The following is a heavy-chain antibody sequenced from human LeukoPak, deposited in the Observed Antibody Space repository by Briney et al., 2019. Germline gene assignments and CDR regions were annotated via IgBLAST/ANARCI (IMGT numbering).Heavy chain of an antibody. CDR1: GLTFTIYA. Sequence: GRSLRLSCAASGLTFTIYAMHWVRQAPGKGLEWVAVISSDGSNKHYADSVKGRFTISRDNSKNTLYLQMNSLRAEDAAVYYCARPRARYFDGMDVWGQGTTVTVSS. CDR3: ARPRARYFDGMDV. CDR2: ISSDGSNK. V-gene: IGHV3-30-3*01. D-gene: IGHD3-9*01. J-gene: IGHJ6*02.